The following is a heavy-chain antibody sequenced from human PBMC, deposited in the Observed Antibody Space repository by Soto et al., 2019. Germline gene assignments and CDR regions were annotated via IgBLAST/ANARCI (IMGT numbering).Heavy chain of an antibody. J-gene: IGHJ6*02. CDR2: IKQDGSEE. Sequence: EVQLVESGGGLVQPGGSLRLSCVDSGFTFSSYWMSWVRQAPVKALEWVGNIKQDGSEENYVDSVKGRFTISRDNAKNSMYLQMNSLRVEDTAVYYCARIAASGRGWDVWGQGTTVVVSS. CDR3: ARIAASGRGWDV. V-gene: IGHV3-7*01. D-gene: IGHD6-13*01. CDR1: GFTFSSYW.